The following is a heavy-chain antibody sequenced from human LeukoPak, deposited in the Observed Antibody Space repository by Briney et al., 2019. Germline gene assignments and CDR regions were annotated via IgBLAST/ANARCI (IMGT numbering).Heavy chain of an antibody. V-gene: IGHV3-7*03. CDR2: IRQDGSEK. Sequence: GGSLRLSCAASGFIFSSYWMSWVRQAPGKGLEWVAKIRQDGSEKYYGDSVKGRFTISRDNAKNSLYLQMNSLRAEDTALYYCAKDQAQNYYDSSGYYRGFDPWGQGTLVTVSS. J-gene: IGHJ5*02. D-gene: IGHD3-22*01. CDR3: AKDQAQNYYDSSGYYRGFDP. CDR1: GFIFSSYW.